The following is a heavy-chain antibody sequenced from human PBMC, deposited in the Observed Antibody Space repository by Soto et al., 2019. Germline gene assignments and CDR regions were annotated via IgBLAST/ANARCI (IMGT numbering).Heavy chain of an antibody. Sequence: TLSLPCAVYGRSFSGYYWSWIRQPPGKGLAWIGEINHSGSTNYNPSLKSRVTISVDTSKNQFSLKLSSVTAADTAVYYCARGPITYYYGSGSYYSRGNWFDPWGQGTLVTVSS. J-gene: IGHJ5*02. V-gene: IGHV4-34*01. CDR1: GRSFSGYY. D-gene: IGHD3-10*01. CDR2: INHSGST. CDR3: ARGPITYYYGSGSYYSRGNWFDP.